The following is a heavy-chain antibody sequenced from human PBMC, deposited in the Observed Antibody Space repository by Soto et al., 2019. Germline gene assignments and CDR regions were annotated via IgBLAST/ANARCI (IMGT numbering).Heavy chain of an antibody. CDR3: ATSRNGWYGNFDY. Sequence: QLQLQESGPGLVKPSETLSLPCTVSVGSISSNNYYWGWIRQPPGKGLEWIGTSYYRGNTFYNPSLKSRVTISVATSQSQFSLKLNSVTAADTAVYYCATSRNGWYGNFDYWGQGTLVTVSS. CDR2: SYYRGNT. J-gene: IGHJ4*02. D-gene: IGHD6-19*01. CDR1: VGSISSNNYY. V-gene: IGHV4-39*01.